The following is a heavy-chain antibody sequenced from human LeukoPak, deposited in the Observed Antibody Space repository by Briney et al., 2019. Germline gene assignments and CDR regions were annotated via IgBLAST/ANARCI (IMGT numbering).Heavy chain of an antibody. CDR1: GYTFTGYY. Sequence: ASVKVSCKASGYTFTGYYMHWVRQAPGQGLEWMGWINPSSGGTYYAQRFQGRVTMTRDTSISTAYMELSRLTSDDTAVYYCARALAVAGDYWGQGTLVTVSS. CDR2: INPSSGGT. CDR3: ARALAVAGDY. D-gene: IGHD6-19*01. V-gene: IGHV1-2*02. J-gene: IGHJ4*02.